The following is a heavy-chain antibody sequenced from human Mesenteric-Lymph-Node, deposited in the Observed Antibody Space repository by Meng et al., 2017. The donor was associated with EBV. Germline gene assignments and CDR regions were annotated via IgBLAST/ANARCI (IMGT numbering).Heavy chain of an antibody. CDR1: GYTYTYYA. V-gene: IGHV1-18*01. Sequence: VQMERLGVEVKKTGASVKVSCKSYGYTYTYYAISWGRQAPGQGLGWLGWISGNNNTINNSLKLRYKVSMTTAASTSTITMELRSMRSEDTAVYYYARQLDYYGSGSYPYYFDYWGQGTLVTVSS. CDR3: ARQLDYYGSGSYPYYFDY. J-gene: IGHJ4*02. CDR2: ISGNNNTI. D-gene: IGHD3-10*01.